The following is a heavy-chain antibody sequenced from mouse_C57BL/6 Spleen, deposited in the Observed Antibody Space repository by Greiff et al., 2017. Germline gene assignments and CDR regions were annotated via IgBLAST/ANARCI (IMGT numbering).Heavy chain of an antibody. CDR2: ISSGGSYT. V-gene: IGHV5-6*01. J-gene: IGHJ3*01. D-gene: IGHD2-1*01. CDR3: ARQTYGNYEAWFAY. Sequence: EVKVVESGGDLVKPGGSLKLSCAASGFTFSSYGLSWVRQTPDKRLEWVATISSGGSYTYYPDSVKGRFTISRDNAKNTLYLQMSILKSEDTAMYYCARQTYGNYEAWFAYWGQGTLVTVSA. CDR1: GFTFSSYG.